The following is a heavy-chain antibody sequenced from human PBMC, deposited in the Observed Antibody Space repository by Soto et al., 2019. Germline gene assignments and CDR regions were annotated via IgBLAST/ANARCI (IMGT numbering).Heavy chain of an antibody. D-gene: IGHD1-26*01. V-gene: IGHV3-23*01. J-gene: IGHJ4*02. CDR3: AKSGGASPYYFDY. CDR1: AFTFNTYA. Sequence: EVQLLEPGGGLVQPGGSLRLSCAASAFTFNTYAMGWVRQAPGKGLEWVSAISVSGGGTYYADSVKGRFTISRDTSKNTLYLQMNSLRADDSSVYYCAKSGGASPYYFDYWGRGTLVTVSS. CDR2: ISVSGGGT.